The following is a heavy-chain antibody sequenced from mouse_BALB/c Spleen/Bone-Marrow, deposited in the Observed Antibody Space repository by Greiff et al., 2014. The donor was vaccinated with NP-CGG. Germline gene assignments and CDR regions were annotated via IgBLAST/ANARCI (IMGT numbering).Heavy chain of an antibody. CDR3: ARGNYYGNLDY. Sequence: DVQLQESGGGLVQPGGSLKLSCAASGFDFRRYWMSWVRQAPGKGLQWIGEINPDSRTINYTPSLKDKFIISRDNAKNTLYLQMSKVRSEDTALYYCARGNYYGNLDYWGQGTTLTVSS. V-gene: IGHV4-1*02. J-gene: IGHJ2*01. CDR1: GFDFRRYW. D-gene: IGHD2-1*01. CDR2: INPDSRTI.